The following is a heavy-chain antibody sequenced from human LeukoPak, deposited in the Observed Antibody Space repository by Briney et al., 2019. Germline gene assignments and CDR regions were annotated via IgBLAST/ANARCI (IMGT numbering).Heavy chain of an antibody. D-gene: IGHD4-17*01. CDR1: GVTFSSYA. CDR3: ANEPTVTTTYYFDY. CDR2: ISGSGGST. J-gene: IGHJ4*02. V-gene: IGHV3-23*01. Sequence: GGSLRLSCAASGVTFSSYAMSWVRQAPEKGLEWVSAISGSGGSTYYADSVKGRFTISRDNSKNTLYLQMNSLRAEDTAVYYCANEPTVTTTYYFDYWGQGTLVTVSS.